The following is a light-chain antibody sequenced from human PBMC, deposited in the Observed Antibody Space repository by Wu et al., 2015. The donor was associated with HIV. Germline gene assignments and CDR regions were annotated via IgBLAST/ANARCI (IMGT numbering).Light chain of an antibody. V-gene: IGKV3-15*01. CDR2: GSS. CDR1: QSVGSD. CDR3: HQYHDWPLT. J-gene: IGKJ1*01. Sequence: EIVLTQSPATLSLSPGERATLSCRASQSVGSDLAWYQQKPGQAPRLLIYGSSVRTTGLPARFSDSGSGTEFTLTITSVQSEDFAVYYCHQYHDWPLTFGQGTKVEMK.